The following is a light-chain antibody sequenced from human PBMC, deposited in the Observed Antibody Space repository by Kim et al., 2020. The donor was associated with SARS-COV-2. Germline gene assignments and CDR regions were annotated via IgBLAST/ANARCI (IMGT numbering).Light chain of an antibody. CDR3: QQYDNLPIT. CDR1: QDISNY. J-gene: IGKJ5*01. V-gene: IGKV1-33*01. Sequence: ASVGERVTITCPASQDISNYLNWYQQKPGKAPKLLSYDASNLETGVPSRFSGSGSGTDFTCTISCLQPEDIATYYCQQYDNLPITFGQGTRREIK. CDR2: DAS.